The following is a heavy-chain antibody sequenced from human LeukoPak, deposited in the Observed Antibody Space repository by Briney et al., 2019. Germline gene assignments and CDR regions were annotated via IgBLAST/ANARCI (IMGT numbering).Heavy chain of an antibody. D-gene: IGHD6-6*01. CDR2: IKQDGSTK. CDR3: ARIGYSSSSLDY. J-gene: IGHJ4*02. CDR1: GFTFSNYW. Sequence: GGSLRLSCAASGFTFSNYWMTWVRQAPGKGLEWVANIKQDGSTKYYVDSVKGRFTISRDNAKNSVCLQVNSLIAEDTALYYCARIGYSSSSLDYWGQGTLVTVSS. V-gene: IGHV3-7*01.